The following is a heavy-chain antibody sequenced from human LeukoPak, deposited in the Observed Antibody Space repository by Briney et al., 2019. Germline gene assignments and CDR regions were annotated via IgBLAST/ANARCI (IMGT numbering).Heavy chain of an antibody. J-gene: IGHJ4*02. CDR2: INHSGST. CDR1: GGSFSGYF. V-gene: IGHV4-34*01. CDR3: ARNLVAAAVDY. D-gene: IGHD6-13*01. Sequence: TSETLSLTCAVYGGSFSGYFWSWIRQPPGKGLEWIGEINHSGSTNYNPSLKSRVTMSVDTSKNQFSLKLSSVTAADTAIYYCARNLVAAAVDYWGQGTLVTVSS.